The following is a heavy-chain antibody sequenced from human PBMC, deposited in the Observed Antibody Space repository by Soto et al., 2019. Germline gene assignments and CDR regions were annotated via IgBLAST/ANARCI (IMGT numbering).Heavy chain of an antibody. CDR2: IYYRGST. J-gene: IGHJ3*02. CDR3: ARALGYYYENLRAFDI. Sequence: SETLSLTCTVSGGSISSGGYYCSWIRQHPGKGLEWIGYIYYRGSTYYNPSLRSRVTISVDTSKNQFSLKLSSVTAADTAVYCCARALGYYYENLRAFDIWGQGTMVTVSS. V-gene: IGHV4-31*03. CDR1: GGSISSGGYY. D-gene: IGHD3-22*01.